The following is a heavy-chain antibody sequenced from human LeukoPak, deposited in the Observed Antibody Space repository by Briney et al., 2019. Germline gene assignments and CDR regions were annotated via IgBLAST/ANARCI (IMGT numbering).Heavy chain of an antibody. CDR3: ARSYSSSWPALNWFDP. J-gene: IGHJ5*02. D-gene: IGHD6-13*01. V-gene: IGHV4-61*05. Sequence: PSETLSLTCSVSGDSINTTSYYWAWIRQPPGKGLEWIGYIYYSGSTNYNPSLKSRATISVDTSKNQFSLKLSSVTAADTAVYYCARSYSSSWPALNWFDPWGQGTLVTVSS. CDR2: IYYSGST. CDR1: GDSINTTSYY.